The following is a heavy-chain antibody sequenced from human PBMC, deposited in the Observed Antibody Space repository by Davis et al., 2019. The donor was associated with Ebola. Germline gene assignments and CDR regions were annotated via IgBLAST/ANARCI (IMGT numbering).Heavy chain of an antibody. V-gene: IGHV3-30*18. CDR1: GFTFSSYG. J-gene: IGHJ4*02. CDR3: AKGAKVVVAPGFDY. CDR2: ISYDGSNK. Sequence: GESLKISCAASGFTFSSYGMHWVRQAPGKGLEWVAVISYDGSNKYYADSVKGRFTISRDNSKNTLYLQMNSLRAEDTAVYYCAKGAKVVVAPGFDYWGQGTLVTVSS. D-gene: IGHD2-15*01.